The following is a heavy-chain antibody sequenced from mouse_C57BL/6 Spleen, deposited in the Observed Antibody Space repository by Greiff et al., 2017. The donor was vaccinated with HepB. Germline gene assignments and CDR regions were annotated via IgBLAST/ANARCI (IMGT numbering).Heavy chain of an antibody. Sequence: EVQLVESGGGLVKPGGSLKLSCAASGFTFSDYGMHWVRQAPEKGLEWVAYISSGSSTIYYADTVKGRFTIPRDNAKNTLFLQMTSLRSEDTAMYYCASFYYDYANPYWYFDVWGTGTTVTVSS. J-gene: IGHJ1*03. CDR3: ASFYYDYANPYWYFDV. CDR2: ISSGSSTI. CDR1: GFTFSDYG. D-gene: IGHD2-4*01. V-gene: IGHV5-17*01.